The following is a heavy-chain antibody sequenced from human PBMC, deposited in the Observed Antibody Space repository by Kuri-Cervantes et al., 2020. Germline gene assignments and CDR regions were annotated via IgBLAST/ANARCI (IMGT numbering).Heavy chain of an antibody. J-gene: IGHJ4*02. D-gene: IGHD5-24*01. V-gene: IGHV4-59*01. CDR3: ARSLAGTQLVLDY. CDR2: IYYSGST. Sequence: SETLSLTWALSGASISSYYWRWIRQPPGKGLEWIGYIYYSGSTNYNHTLKSEVTISVDTSKNQFSLKLRSVTAADTAVYYCARSLAGTQLVLDYWGQGTLVTVSS. CDR1: GASISSYY.